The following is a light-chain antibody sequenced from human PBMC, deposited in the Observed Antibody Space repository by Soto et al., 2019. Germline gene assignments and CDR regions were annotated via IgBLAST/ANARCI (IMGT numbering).Light chain of an antibody. CDR2: HAS. V-gene: IGKV3-11*01. CDR1: QSVSSY. J-gene: IGKJ1*01. Sequence: EMVLTQSPATLSLSPGERATLSCRASQSVSSYLAWYQQKPGQAPRLLLYHASDRATGIPARFSGSGSGTDFTLTISSLEPEDFAVYYCQQRSTWPWTFGQGTKVEIK. CDR3: QQRSTWPWT.